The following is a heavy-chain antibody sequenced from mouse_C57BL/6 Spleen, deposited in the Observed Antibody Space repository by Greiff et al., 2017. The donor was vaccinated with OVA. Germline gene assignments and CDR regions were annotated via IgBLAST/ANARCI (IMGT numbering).Heavy chain of an antibody. D-gene: IGHD1-1*01. CDR2: IYTGDGDT. CDR1: GYAFSSSW. J-gene: IGHJ1*03. CDR3: ARRPSVVSPPGHFDV. V-gene: IGHV1-82*01. Sequence: VQLQQSGPELVKPGASVKISCTASGYAFSSSWMNWVKQRPGKGLEWIGRIYTGDGDTNYNGKFKGKATLTADKSSSPAYMQISSLTSEDSAVYFWARRPSVVSPPGHFDVWGTGTTVTVSS.